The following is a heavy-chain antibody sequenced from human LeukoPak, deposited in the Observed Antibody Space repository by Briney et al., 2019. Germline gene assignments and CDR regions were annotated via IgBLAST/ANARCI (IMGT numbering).Heavy chain of an antibody. V-gene: IGHV3-23*01. CDR2: ISGSGGST. D-gene: IGHD6-19*01. CDR3: AKSGSGWYLFDH. J-gene: IGHJ4*02. CDR1: GFTFSSYA. Sequence: PGGSLRLSCAASGFTFSSYAMSWVRQAPGKGLEWVSAISGSGGSTYYADSVEGRFTISRGNSKNTLYLQMNSLRAEDTAVYYCAKSGSGWYLFDHWGQGTLVTVSS.